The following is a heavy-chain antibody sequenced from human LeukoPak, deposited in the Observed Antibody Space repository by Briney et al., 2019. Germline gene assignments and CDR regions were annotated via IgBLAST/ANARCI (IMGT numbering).Heavy chain of an antibody. CDR3: ARDLRYSSGWSASGMDV. V-gene: IGHV1-3*04. Sequence: GASVKLSCKASGYTFTTYAIHWVCQAPGQRLEWMGWINTGNGNTKYSQELQGRVTITRDTSTNTVHMELTSLRSDDTAVYYCARDLRYSSGWSASGMDVWGKGTTVTISS. J-gene: IGHJ6*03. CDR1: GYTFTTYA. CDR2: INTGNGNT. D-gene: IGHD6-19*01.